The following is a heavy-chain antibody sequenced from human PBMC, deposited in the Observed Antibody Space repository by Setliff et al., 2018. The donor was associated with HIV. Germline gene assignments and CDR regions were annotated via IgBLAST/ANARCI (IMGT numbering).Heavy chain of an antibody. CDR1: GGSISSYY. J-gene: IGHJ6*04. CDR3: TRRGADSYYPRPLDV. Sequence: SETLSLTCTVSGGSISSYYWSWIRQPAGKGLEWIGRIYTSGSTNYNPSLKSRVTISVDTSKNQLSLRLNSVTAADTAIYYCTRRGADSYYPRPLDVWGKGTTVTVSS. D-gene: IGHD3-10*01. CDR2: IYTSGST. V-gene: IGHV4-4*07.